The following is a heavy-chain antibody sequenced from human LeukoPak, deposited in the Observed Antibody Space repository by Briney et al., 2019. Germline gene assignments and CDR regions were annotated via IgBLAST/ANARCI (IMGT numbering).Heavy chain of an antibody. Sequence: GASVKVSCKASGYTFSNYYIHWVRQAPGQGLEWMGGIIPIFGTANYAQKFQGRVTITADKSTSTAYMELSSLRSEDTAVYYCARMYSSSTSGFGYWGQGTLVTVSS. CDR1: GYTFSNYY. D-gene: IGHD6-6*01. V-gene: IGHV1-69*06. CDR3: ARMYSSSTSGFGY. J-gene: IGHJ4*02. CDR2: IIPIFGTA.